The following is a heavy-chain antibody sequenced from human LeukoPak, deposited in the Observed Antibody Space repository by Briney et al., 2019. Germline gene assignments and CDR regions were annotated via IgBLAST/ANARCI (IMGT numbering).Heavy chain of an antibody. CDR2: ISISGTTI. CDR3: VRGGGSAYKYNAFDI. Sequence: GGSLRLSCAAAGFIFSSYEMNWVRQAPGKGLEWISYISISGTTIHYAESVKGRFTISRDNIKNSLYLQMNSLRAEDTAVYYCVRGGGSAYKYNAFDIGGEGTMVTGSS. CDR1: GFIFSSYE. V-gene: IGHV3-48*03. D-gene: IGHD3-22*01. J-gene: IGHJ3*02.